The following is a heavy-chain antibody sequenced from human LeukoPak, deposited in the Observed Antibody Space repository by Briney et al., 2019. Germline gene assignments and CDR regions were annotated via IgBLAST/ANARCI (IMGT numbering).Heavy chain of an antibody. V-gene: IGHV4-39*07. Sequence: SETLSLTCTVSGASISSTSYYWGWIRQPPGKGLEWIGSISYSGSNYYNPSLKSRVTMSMDTSKNQFSLKLTSVTAADTAVYYCATKILSQYSSGWSFDYWGQGTLVTVSS. CDR3: ATKILSQYSSGWSFDY. CDR1: GASISSTSYY. J-gene: IGHJ4*02. D-gene: IGHD6-19*01. CDR2: ISYSGSN.